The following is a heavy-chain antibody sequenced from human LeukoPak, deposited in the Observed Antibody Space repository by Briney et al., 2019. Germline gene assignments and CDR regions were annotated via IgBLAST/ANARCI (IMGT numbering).Heavy chain of an antibody. CDR3: ARLWVGPTGFDC. CDR1: GFTFSNYW. J-gene: IGHJ4*02. CDR2: IKQDGSEK. Sequence: PGGSLRLSCVASGFTFSNYWMSWVRQAPGKGLEWVANIKQDGSEKYYVDSVKGRFTISRDNAKNSLYMEMNSLRAEDTAVYFCARLWVGPTGFDCWGQGTLVTVSS. D-gene: IGHD1-26*01. V-gene: IGHV3-7*02.